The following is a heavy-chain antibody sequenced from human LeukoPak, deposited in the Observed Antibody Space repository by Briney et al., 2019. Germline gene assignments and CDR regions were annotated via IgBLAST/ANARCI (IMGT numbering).Heavy chain of an antibody. Sequence: PGGSLRLSCEASGFIFSDYSMNWVRQAPGKGLEWVSSISLTSSYIYYADSVKGRFTISRDNAKNSLYLQMNSLRAEDTAVYYCARASSGSYHWGQGTLVTVSS. D-gene: IGHD1-26*01. CDR3: ARASSGSYH. CDR2: ISLTSSYI. V-gene: IGHV3-21*01. J-gene: IGHJ4*02. CDR1: GFIFSDYS.